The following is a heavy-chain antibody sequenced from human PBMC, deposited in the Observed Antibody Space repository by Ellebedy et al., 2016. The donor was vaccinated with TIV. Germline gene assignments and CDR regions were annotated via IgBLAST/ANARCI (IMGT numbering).Heavy chain of an antibody. Sequence: GESLKISCAVSGFTFSSYTMIWVRQAPGKGLEWVSSITVRSTYIYYADSVKGRFTISRDNSKNTLYLQMNSLRAEDTAVYYCAREGHSGYDPLTYYFDYWGQGTLVTVSS. V-gene: IGHV3-21*01. CDR1: GFTFSSYT. D-gene: IGHD5-12*01. CDR2: ITVRSTYI. J-gene: IGHJ4*02. CDR3: AREGHSGYDPLTYYFDY.